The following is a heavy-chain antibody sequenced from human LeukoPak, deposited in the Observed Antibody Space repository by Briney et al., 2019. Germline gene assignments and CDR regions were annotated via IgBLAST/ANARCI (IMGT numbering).Heavy chain of an antibody. Sequence: PGRSLRLSCAASGFTFSSYAMHWVRQAPGKGLEWVAVISYDGSNKYYADSVKGRFTISRDNSKNTLYLQMNSLRAEDTAVYYCARATRAAPAAGTNGDYWGQGTLVTVSS. V-gene: IGHV3-30-3*01. J-gene: IGHJ4*02. CDR1: GFTFSSYA. CDR2: ISYDGSNK. CDR3: ARATRAAPAAGTNGDY. D-gene: IGHD6-13*01.